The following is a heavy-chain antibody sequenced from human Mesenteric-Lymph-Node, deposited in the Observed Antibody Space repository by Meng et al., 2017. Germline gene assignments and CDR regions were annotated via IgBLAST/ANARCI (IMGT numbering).Heavy chain of an antibody. CDR3: ARATLIINYYYGMDV. J-gene: IGHJ6*02. D-gene: IGHD2/OR15-2a*01. V-gene: IGHV3-48*03. CDR1: GFTFSSFE. Sequence: GESLKISCAASGFTFSSFEMNWVRQAPGKGLEWISYIRGDSTTYYADSMKGRFTISRDNAKNSLYLQMNSLRAEDTALYYCARATLIINYYYGMDVWGQGTTVTVSS. CDR2: IRGDSTT.